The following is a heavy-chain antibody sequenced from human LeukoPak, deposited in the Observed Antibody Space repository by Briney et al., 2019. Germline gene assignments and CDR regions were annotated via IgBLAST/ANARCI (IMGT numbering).Heavy chain of an antibody. D-gene: IGHD1-1*01. CDR3: AKGVRIWYRAYYYYYMDV. V-gene: IGHV3-30*02. CDR2: IRYDGSNK. Sequence: GGSLRLSCAASGFTFSSYGMHWVRQAPGKGLEWVAFIRYDGSNKYYADSVKGRFTISRDNSKNTLYLQMNSLRAEDTAVYYCAKGVRIWYRAYYYYYMDVWGKGTTVTISS. CDR1: GFTFSSYG. J-gene: IGHJ6*03.